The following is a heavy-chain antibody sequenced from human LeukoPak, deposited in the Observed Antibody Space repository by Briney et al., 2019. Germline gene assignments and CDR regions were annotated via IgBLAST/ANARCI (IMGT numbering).Heavy chain of an antibody. V-gene: IGHV4-34*01. CDR1: GGSFSGYY. D-gene: IGHD3-22*01. CDR3: ARGRLGLDP. CDR2: INHSGST. Sequence: PSETLSLTCAVYGGSFSGYYWSWIRQPPGKGLEWIGEINHSGSTNYNPSLKSRVTISVDTSKNQFSLKLYSVTAADTAVYYCARGRLGLDPWGQGTLVAVSS. J-gene: IGHJ5*02.